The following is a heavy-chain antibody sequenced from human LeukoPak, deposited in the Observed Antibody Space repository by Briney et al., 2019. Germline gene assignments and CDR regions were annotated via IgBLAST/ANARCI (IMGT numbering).Heavy chain of an antibody. V-gene: IGHV3-7*03. D-gene: IGHD3-10*01. CDR2: IKGDGSEK. CDR3: VRVGLWFGAGFYYDL. Sequence: TGGPLRLSCAASGFIFSSYWMTWVRQAPGKGLEWVGNIKGDGSEKNYVDSVKGRFTISRDNAKNSLYLQMNSLTAGDTAVYYCVRVGLWFGAGFYYDLWGRGTLVTVSS. J-gene: IGHJ2*01. CDR1: GFIFSSYW.